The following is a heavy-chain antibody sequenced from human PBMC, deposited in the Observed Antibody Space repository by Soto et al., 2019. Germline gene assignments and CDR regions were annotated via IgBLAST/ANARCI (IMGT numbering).Heavy chain of an antibody. J-gene: IGHJ4*02. Sequence: SQTLSLTCPISGDSVSSNNAAWNWIRQSPSRVLEWLGRTHYSTKWYNEYAVSVKSRITISPDTSKNQFSLQLNSVTPEDTAVDYCARDAYSGSYNLEYWGSRSQVTVS. CDR2: THYSTKWYN. V-gene: IGHV6-1*01. CDR1: GDSVSSNNAA. CDR3: ARDAYSGSYNLEY. D-gene: IGHD1-26*01.